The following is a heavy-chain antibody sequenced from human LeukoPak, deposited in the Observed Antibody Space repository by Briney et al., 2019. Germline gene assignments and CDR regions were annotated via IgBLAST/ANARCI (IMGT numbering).Heavy chain of an antibody. V-gene: IGHV1-69*06. CDR2: IIPIFSTT. Sequence: SVKVSCKTSGGTFSSDIISWVRQAPGQRLERMGEIIPIFSTTNYAQKFQGRVTITADKSTSTAYMELSSLRSEDTAMYYCARRYCTNGVCYHDRGAFDIWGQGTMVTVSS. CDR1: GGTFSSDI. CDR3: ARRYCTNGVCYHDRGAFDI. J-gene: IGHJ3*02. D-gene: IGHD2-8*01.